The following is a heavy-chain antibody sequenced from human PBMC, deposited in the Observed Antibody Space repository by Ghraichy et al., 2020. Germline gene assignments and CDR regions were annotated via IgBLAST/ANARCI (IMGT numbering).Heavy chain of an antibody. D-gene: IGHD5-18*01. CDR3: VKDSRLHTAMVTLDY. J-gene: IGHJ4*02. Sequence: GGSLRLSCSASGFTFSSYAMHWVRQAPGKGLEYVSAISSNGGSTYYADSVKGRFTISRDNSKNTLYLQMSSLRAEDTAVYYCVKDSRLHTAMVTLDYWGQGTLVTVSS. CDR1: GFTFSSYA. CDR2: ISSNGGST. V-gene: IGHV3-64D*06.